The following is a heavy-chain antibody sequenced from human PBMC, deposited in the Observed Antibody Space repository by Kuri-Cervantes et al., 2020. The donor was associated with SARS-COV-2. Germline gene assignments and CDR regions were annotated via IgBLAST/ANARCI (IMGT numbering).Heavy chain of an antibody. V-gene: IGHV3-9*01. Sequence: GGSLRLSCAASGFTFDDYAMHWVRQAPGKGLEWVSGISWNSGSIGYADSVKGRFTISRDNAKNSLYLQMNSLRAEDTAVYYCANVLRYFDPTDAFDIWGQGTMVTVSS. D-gene: IGHD3-9*01. CDR3: ANVLRYFDPTDAFDI. CDR2: ISWNSGSI. J-gene: IGHJ3*02. CDR1: GFTFDDYA.